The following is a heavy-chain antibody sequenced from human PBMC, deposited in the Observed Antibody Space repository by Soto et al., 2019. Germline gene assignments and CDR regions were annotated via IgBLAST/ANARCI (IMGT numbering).Heavy chain of an antibody. D-gene: IGHD6-6*01. J-gene: IGHJ4*02. CDR3: ARVLFIAARPGYFDY. V-gene: IGHV1-69*13. CDR1: GGTFSSYA. CDR2: IIPIFGTA. Sequence: VKVSCKASGGTFSSYAISWVRQAPGQGLEWMGGIIPIFGTANYAQKFQGRVTITADESTSTAYMELSSLRSEDMAVYYCARVLFIAARPGYFDYWGQGTLVTVSS.